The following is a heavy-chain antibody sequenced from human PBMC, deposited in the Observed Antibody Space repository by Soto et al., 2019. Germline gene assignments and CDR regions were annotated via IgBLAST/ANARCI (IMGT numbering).Heavy chain of an antibody. J-gene: IGHJ3*02. CDR3: ARDPYYDILTGWAFDI. CDR2: TYYRPKWYN. D-gene: IGHD3-9*01. V-gene: IGHV6-1*01. Sequence: SQTLSLTCAISGDSVSSNSAAWNWIRQSPSRGLEWLGRTYYRPKWYNDYAVSVKSRITINPDTSKNQFSLQLNSVTPEDTAVYYCARDPYYDILTGWAFDIWGQGTMVT. CDR1: GDSVSSNSAA.